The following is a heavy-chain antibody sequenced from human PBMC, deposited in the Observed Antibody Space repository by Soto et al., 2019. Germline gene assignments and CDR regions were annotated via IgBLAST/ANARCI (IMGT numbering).Heavy chain of an antibody. CDR3: AKGAGPPWFDP. Sequence: PAATLSLTCIVPGGSLGGYHWSWIRQPAGKGLEWLGRIQTNVNTDYDPSPKSRVTISIDTSKNQFSLKVTSVTAADTAVYFRAKGAGPPWFDPWGQGTLVTVSS. CDR2: IQTNVNT. CDR1: GGSLGGYH. V-gene: IGHV4-4*07. J-gene: IGHJ5*02.